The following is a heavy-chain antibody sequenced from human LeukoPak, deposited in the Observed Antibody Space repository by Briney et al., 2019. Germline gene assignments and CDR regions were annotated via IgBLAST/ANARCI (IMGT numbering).Heavy chain of an antibody. D-gene: IGHD7-27*01. CDR3: ARDLPSTSNWELDY. J-gene: IGHJ4*02. V-gene: IGHV1-2*06. CDR1: GYTFIDYY. Sequence: ASVKVSCKASGYTFIDYYIHWVRQAPGQGLEWMGRINPNSGGSNYAQNFQGRGTMTRDTSISTAYMELSRLRSDDTAVYYCARDLPSTSNWELDYWGQGTLVTVSS. CDR2: INPNSGGS.